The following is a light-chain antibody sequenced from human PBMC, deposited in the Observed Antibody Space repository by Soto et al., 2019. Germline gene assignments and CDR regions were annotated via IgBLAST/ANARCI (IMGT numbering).Light chain of an antibody. CDR3: QQCAHAPLT. J-gene: IGKJ1*01. Sequence: EIVLTQSPGTLSLSPGERATLSCRASQSVTNNYVAWYQQKPGQAPRLLIDDAFNRATGIPDRFSGSGSGTDFTLTISRLEPEDFAVYYCQQCAHAPLTFGQGTKVEIK. CDR1: QSVTNNY. CDR2: DAF. V-gene: IGKV3-20*01.